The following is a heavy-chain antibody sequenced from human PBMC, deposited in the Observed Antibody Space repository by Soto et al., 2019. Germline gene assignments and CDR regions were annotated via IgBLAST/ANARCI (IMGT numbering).Heavy chain of an antibody. V-gene: IGHV3-74*01. CDR1: GFTFSNYW. Sequence: EVQLVESGGGLVQPGGSLRLSCAASGFTFSNYWMHWVRQAPGKGLVWVSRISDDGGSTTYADSVKGRFTISRDNAKNMLYLQMNSLRAEDTAVYYCVRAGANDFWGQGTLVTVCS. D-gene: IGHD7-27*01. J-gene: IGHJ4*02. CDR2: ISDDGGST. CDR3: VRAGANDF.